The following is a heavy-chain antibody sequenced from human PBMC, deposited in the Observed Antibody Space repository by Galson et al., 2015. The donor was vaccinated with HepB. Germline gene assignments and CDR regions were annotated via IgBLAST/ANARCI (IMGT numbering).Heavy chain of an antibody. V-gene: IGHV3-11*06. CDR3: VRDITAPGSTYYFDY. J-gene: IGHJ4*02. CDR2: ISGSSSDT. D-gene: IGHD6-13*01. Sequence: SLRLSCAASGFTFSGYYLSWIRQTPGKGLEWISYISGSSSDTNYADSVRGRFTVSRDNAKNSLYLQMNSLRAEDTAVYFCVRDITAPGSTYYFDYWGQGTLVTVSS. CDR1: GFTFSGYY.